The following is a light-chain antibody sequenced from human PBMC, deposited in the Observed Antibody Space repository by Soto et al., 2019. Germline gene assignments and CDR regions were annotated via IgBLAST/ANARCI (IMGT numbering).Light chain of an antibody. J-gene: IGKJ5*01. CDR3: RQRSNWPIT. CDR1: QSVSSY. CDR2: DAS. Sequence: ESVLTQSPATLSLSPGERATLSCRASQSVSSYLAWYQQKPGQAPRLLIYDASNRATGIPARFSGSGSGTDFTLTISSLEPEDFAVYYCRQRSNWPITFGQGTRLEIK. V-gene: IGKV3-11*01.